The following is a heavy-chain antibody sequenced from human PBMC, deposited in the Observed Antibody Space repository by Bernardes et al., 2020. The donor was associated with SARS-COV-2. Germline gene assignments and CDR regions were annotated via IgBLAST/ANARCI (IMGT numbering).Heavy chain of an antibody. CDR2: INAGNHYT. CDR3: ARGGGIEYYFGFDV. V-gene: IGHV1-3*01. CDR1: VHTTA. J-gene: IGHJ6*02. D-gene: IGHD3-16*01. Sequence: ASVKVSCKASVHTTAIHWVRQSPGHSLEWMGWINAGNHYTKYSLKFQGRVTITRDTAASTAYMELSSLRSEDSAVYYCARGGGIEYYFGFDVWGQGTTVTVSS.